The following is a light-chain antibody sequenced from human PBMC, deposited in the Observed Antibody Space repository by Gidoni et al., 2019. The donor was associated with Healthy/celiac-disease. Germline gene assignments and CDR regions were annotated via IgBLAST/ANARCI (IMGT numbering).Light chain of an antibody. CDR2: GAS. V-gene: IGKV3-15*01. CDR3: QQYNNWPPAVT. Sequence: EIVMTQTPATLSVSPRERTTLPCRASQSVSSNLAWYQQKPGQAPTLLIYGASTRATGIPARFSGSGSGTGFTLTISSLQSEDYAVYYCQQYNNWPPAVTFGPGTKVDIK. J-gene: IGKJ3*01. CDR1: QSVSSN.